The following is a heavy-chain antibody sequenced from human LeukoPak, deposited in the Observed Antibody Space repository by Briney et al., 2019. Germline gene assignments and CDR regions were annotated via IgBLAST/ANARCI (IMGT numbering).Heavy chain of an antibody. V-gene: IGHV1-69*13. CDR3: ARLSPDFYGMDV. CDR1: GGTFSSYA. J-gene: IGHJ6*02. CDR2: IIPIFGTA. D-gene: IGHD3-3*01. Sequence: ASVKVSCKASGGTFSSYAISWVRQAPGQGLERMGGIIPIFGTANYAQKFQGRVTITADESTSTAYMELSSLRSEDTAVYYCARLSPDFYGMDVWGQGTTVTVSS.